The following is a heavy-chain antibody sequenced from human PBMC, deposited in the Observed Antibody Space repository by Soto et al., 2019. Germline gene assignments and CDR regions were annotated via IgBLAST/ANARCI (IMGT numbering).Heavy chain of an antibody. CDR3: ARAVLRFLEWSRTYYYYYGMDV. CDR1: GGTFSSYA. D-gene: IGHD3-3*01. J-gene: IGHJ6*02. CDR2: IIPIFGTA. Sequence: QVQLVQSGAEVKKPGSSVKVSCKASGGTFSSYAISWVRQAPGQGLEWMGGIIPIFGTANYEQKFQGRVTITADESTSTAYMELSSLRSEDTAVYYCARAVLRFLEWSRTYYYYYGMDVWGQGTTVTVSS. V-gene: IGHV1-69*01.